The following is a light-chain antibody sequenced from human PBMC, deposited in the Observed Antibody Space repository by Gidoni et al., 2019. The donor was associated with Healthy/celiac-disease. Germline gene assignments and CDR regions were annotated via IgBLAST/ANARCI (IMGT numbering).Light chain of an antibody. J-gene: IGKJ1*01. CDR3: RQYYSTPHT. CDR1: QGISNS. CDR2: AAS. Sequence: DIQMTQSPSSLSASVGDRVTITCRASQGISNSLSWYQQKPGKAPKHLLYAASRLESGVPSRFSGSGSGTDYTLTISSLQPEDFATYYCRQYYSTPHTFXQXTKVEIK. V-gene: IGKV1-NL1*01.